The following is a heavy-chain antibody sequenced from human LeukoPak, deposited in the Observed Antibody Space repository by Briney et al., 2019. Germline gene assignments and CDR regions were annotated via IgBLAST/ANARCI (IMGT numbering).Heavy chain of an antibody. Sequence: ASVKVSCKASGYTFTSFGISWVRQAPGRGLEWMGWIRTYIANTNYAQNLQGRVTMTTDTSTSTSYMELRSLRSDDTAVYFCARVFSFGDYIWGSYRYYFDYWGQGTLVTVSS. CDR2: IRTYIANT. V-gene: IGHV1-18*01. J-gene: IGHJ4*02. D-gene: IGHD3-16*02. CDR3: ARVFSFGDYIWGSYRYYFDY. CDR1: GYTFTSFG.